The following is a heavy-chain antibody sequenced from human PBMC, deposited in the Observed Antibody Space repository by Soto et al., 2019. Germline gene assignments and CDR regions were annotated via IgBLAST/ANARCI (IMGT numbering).Heavy chain of an antibody. J-gene: IGHJ5*02. CDR3: ARVPGP. CDR2: IHYSGNT. Sequence: SETLSLTCTVSGGSISSYYWSWVRQPPGNGLQCIGYIHYSGNTKYNPSLKSRVTMSVDTSKNKFSLSLRSVTAADTAVYYCARVPGPWGQGTLVTVSS. CDR1: GGSISSYY. V-gene: IGHV4-59*12.